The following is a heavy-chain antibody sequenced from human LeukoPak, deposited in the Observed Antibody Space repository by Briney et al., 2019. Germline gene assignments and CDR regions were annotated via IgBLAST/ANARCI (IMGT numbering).Heavy chain of an antibody. CDR3: ASGYSYGYFDY. D-gene: IGHD5-18*01. J-gene: IGHJ4*02. V-gene: IGHV3-66*02. CDR2: IYSGGST. Sequence: GGSLRLSXAASGFTFSDYYMSWVRQAPGKGLEWVSVIYSGGSTYYADSVKGRFTISRDNSKNTLYLQMNSLRAEDTAVYYCASGYSYGYFDYWGQGTLVTVSS. CDR1: GFTFSDYY.